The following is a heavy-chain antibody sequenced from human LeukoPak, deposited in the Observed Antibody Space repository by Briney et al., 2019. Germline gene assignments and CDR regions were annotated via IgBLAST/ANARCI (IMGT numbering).Heavy chain of an antibody. D-gene: IGHD5-24*01. CDR1: GGSFSHYY. V-gene: IGHV4-34*01. Sequence: SETLSLTCLLHGGSFSHYYRSWIRQPPGKGLEWIGEIHPIGDTNYHPSFKSRVTIPVDTPNNQLSLKLTSVTAADTAVYYCARAEDRYKQGYWGQGTLVTVSS. CDR2: IHPIGDT. J-gene: IGHJ4*02. CDR3: ARAEDRYKQGY.